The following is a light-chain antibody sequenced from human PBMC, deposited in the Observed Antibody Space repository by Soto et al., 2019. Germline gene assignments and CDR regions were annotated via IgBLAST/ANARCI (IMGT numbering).Light chain of an antibody. J-gene: IGKJ1*01. Sequence: EIVMTQSPATLSVSPGERATLSSRASQSVSGNLAWYQQKPGQAPRLLIYGASTRATAIPARFSGSGSGTDFTLTISSLEPEDFAVYYCQQRSNWPSTFGQGTKVDIK. CDR3: QQRSNWPST. CDR2: GAS. CDR1: QSVSGN. V-gene: IGKV3-15*01.